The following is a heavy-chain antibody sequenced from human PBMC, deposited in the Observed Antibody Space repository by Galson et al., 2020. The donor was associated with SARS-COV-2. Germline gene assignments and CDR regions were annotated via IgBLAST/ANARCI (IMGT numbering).Heavy chain of an antibody. D-gene: IGHD6-19*01. CDR2: INSDGSST. J-gene: IGHJ4*02. V-gene: IGHV3-74*01. CDR1: GFTFSSCW. CDR3: ARVGTRSGWKYYCDY. Sequence: TGGSLSISCAASGFTFSSCWMHWVRQAPGKGLVWVSRINSDGSSTSYADSVKGRFTISRDNAKNTLYLQMNSLRAEDTAVYYCARVGTRSGWKYYCDYWGQGTLVTVSS.